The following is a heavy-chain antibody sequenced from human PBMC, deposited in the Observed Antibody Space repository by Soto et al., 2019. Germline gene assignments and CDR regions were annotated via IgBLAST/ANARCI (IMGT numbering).Heavy chain of an antibody. CDR2: INPSGGST. D-gene: IGHD5-12*01. J-gene: IGHJ6*04. CDR1: GYTFTSYY. V-gene: IGHV1-46*01. Sequence: ASVKVSCKASGYTFTSYYMHWVRQAPGQGLEWMGIINPSGGSTSYAQKFQGRVTMTRDTSTSTVYMELSSLRSEDTAVYYCARDLAVPAAPLATTQNYNYSCGRDVWGKGTRVTVPS. CDR3: ARDLAVPAAPLATTQNYNYSCGRDV.